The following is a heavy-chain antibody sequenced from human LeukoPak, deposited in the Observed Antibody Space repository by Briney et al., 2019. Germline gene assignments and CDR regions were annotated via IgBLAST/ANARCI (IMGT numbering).Heavy chain of an antibody. J-gene: IGHJ6*02. Sequence: GGSLRLSCAASGFTVSSNYMSWVRQAPGKGLEWVSVIYSGGSTYYADSVKGRFTISRDNSKNTLYLQMNSLRAEDTAVYYCARRGRPDKPWLLYADYYYYGMDVWGQGTTVTVSS. CDR3: ARRGRPDKPWLLYADYYYYGMDV. CDR2: IYSGGST. D-gene: IGHD3-3*01. CDR1: GFTVSSNY. V-gene: IGHV3-66*04.